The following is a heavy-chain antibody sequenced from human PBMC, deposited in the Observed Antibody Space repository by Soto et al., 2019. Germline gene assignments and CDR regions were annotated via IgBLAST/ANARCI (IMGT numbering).Heavy chain of an antibody. J-gene: IGHJ3*02. CDR2: ISGSSGST. CDR3: AKDQGYCSSTSCYQPDAFDI. V-gene: IGHV3-23*01. D-gene: IGHD2-2*01. Sequence: GGSLRLSCAASGFTFSSYAMSWVRQAPGKGLEWVSAISGSSGSTYYADSVKGRFTISRDNSKNTLYLQMNSLRAEDTAVYYCAKDQGYCSSTSCYQPDAFDIWGQGTMVTVSS. CDR1: GFTFSSYA.